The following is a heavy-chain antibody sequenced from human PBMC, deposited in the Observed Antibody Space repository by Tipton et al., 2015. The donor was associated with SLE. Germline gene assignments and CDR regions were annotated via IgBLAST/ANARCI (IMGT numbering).Heavy chain of an antibody. CDR3: ASRRDGRGTWFDP. J-gene: IGHJ5*02. V-gene: IGHV4-61*09. CDR2: IYTSGST. Sequence: TLSLTCTVSGGSISSGSYHWSWIRQPAGKGLEWIGHIYTSGSTNYNPSLKSRVTISVDTSKNQFSLKLSSVTAADTAVYYCASRRDGRGTWFDPWGQGTLVTVSS. D-gene: IGHD3-10*01. CDR1: GGSISSGSYH.